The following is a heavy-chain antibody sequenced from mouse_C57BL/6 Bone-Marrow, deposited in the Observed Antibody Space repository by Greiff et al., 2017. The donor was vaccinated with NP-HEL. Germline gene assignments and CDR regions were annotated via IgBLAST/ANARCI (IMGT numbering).Heavy chain of an antibody. J-gene: IGHJ4*01. Sequence: VQLQQSGAELVRPGASVKLSCTASGFNIKDDYMHWVKQRPEQGLEWIGWIDPENGDTEYASKFQGKATLTADKSSNTAYLQLSSLTSEDTAVYYCTTCYDYVYAKDDWGKGTSVTVST. V-gene: IGHV14-4*01. D-gene: IGHD2-4*01. CDR1: GFNIKDDY. CDR2: IDPENGDT. CDR3: TTCYDYVYAKDD.